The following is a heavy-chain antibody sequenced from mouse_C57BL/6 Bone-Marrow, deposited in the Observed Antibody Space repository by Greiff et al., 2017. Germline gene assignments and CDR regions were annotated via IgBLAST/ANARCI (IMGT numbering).Heavy chain of an antibody. CDR1: GSTFSSYA. Sequence: VQLKESGGGLVKPGGSLKLSCAASGSTFSSYAMSWVRQTPEKRLEWVATISDGGSYTYYPDNVKGRFTISRDNAKNNLYLQMSHLKSEDTAMYYCARGLRWWYFDVWGTGTTVTVSS. CDR3: ARGLRWWYFDV. J-gene: IGHJ1*03. V-gene: IGHV5-4*01. D-gene: IGHD1-1*01. CDR2: ISDGGSYT.